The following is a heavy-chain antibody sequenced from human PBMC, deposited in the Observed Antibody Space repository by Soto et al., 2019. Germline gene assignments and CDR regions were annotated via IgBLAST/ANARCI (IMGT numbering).Heavy chain of an antibody. J-gene: IGHJ3*02. CDR3: TTDSVTVTTGADAFDI. CDR2: IKSKTDGGTT. D-gene: IGHD4-17*01. CDR1: GFTFSNAW. V-gene: IGHV3-15*01. Sequence: PGGSLRLSCAASGFTFSNAWMSWVRQAPGKGLEWVGRIKSKTDGGTTDYAAPVKGRFTISRDDSKNTLYLQMNSLKTEDTAVYYCTTDSVTVTTGADAFDIWGQGTMVTVSS.